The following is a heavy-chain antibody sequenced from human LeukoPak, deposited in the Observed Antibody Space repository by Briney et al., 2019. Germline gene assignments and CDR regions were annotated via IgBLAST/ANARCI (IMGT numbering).Heavy chain of an antibody. CDR3: ARRPRGYFDY. J-gene: IGHJ4*02. V-gene: IGHV4-39*01. D-gene: IGHD1-26*01. CDR1: GASISTSSYY. Sequence: SETLSLTCTVSGASISTSSYYWAWIRQPPGTGLEWIGTIYYIGNTFYNPSLKSRVTISVDTSRNQFSLKPNSVTAADTAVYYCARRPRGYFDYWGQGTLVTVSS. CDR2: IYYIGNT.